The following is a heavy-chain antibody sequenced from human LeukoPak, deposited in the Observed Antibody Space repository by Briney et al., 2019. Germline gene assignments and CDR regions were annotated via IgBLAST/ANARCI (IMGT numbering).Heavy chain of an antibody. Sequence: GGSLRLSCSASGFTFSSYAMHWVRQAPGKGLEYVSAISSNGGSTYYADSVKGRFTISRDSSKNTLYLQMNSLRAEDTAVYYCAKAGEGSGWYLGYFEYWGQGTLVTVSS. V-gene: IGHV3-64*04. CDR3: AKAGEGSGWYLGYFEY. D-gene: IGHD6-19*01. J-gene: IGHJ4*02. CDR2: ISSNGGST. CDR1: GFTFSSYA.